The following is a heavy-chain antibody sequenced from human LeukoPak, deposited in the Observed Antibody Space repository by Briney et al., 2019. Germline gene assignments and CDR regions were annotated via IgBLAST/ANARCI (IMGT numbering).Heavy chain of an antibody. V-gene: IGHV1-69*04. Sequence: GASVKVSCKASRGTFSSYAISWVRQAPGQGLEWMGRIIPILGIANYAQKFQGRVTITADKSTSTAYMELSSLRSEDTAVYYCARGVAPAAMDYWGQGTLVTVSS. CDR2: IIPILGIA. D-gene: IGHD2-2*01. J-gene: IGHJ4*02. CDR1: RGTFSSYA. CDR3: ARGVAPAAMDY.